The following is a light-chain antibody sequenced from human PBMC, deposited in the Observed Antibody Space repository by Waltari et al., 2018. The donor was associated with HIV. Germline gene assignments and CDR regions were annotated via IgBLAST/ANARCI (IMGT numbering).Light chain of an antibody. Sequence: QSVLTQPPSASGTPGQRVTISCSGSSSNIGSNYVYWYRQLPGTAPKLLIYRSNQRPSGVPDRFSGSKSGTSASLAISGLRSENEADYYCGAWDASLSVWVFGGGTKLTVL. V-gene: IGLV1-47*01. CDR1: SSNIGSNY. J-gene: IGLJ3*02. CDR3: GAWDASLSVWV. CDR2: RSN.